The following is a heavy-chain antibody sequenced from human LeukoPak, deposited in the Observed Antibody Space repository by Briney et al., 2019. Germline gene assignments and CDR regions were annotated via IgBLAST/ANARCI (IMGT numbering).Heavy chain of an antibody. V-gene: IGHV1-69*13. Sequence: ASVKVSCKASGGTFSSYAISWVRQAPGQGLEWMGGIIPIFGTANYAQKFQGRVTITADESTSTAYMELSSLRSEDTAVYYCASSRVVTAIGYYFDYWGQGTLVTVSS. CDR1: GGTFSSYA. CDR2: IIPIFGTA. D-gene: IGHD2-21*02. J-gene: IGHJ4*02. CDR3: ASSRVVTAIGYYFDY.